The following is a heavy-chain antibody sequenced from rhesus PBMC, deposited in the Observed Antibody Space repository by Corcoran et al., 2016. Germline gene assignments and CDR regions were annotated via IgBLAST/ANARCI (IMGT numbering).Heavy chain of an antibody. V-gene: IGHV4S14*01. Sequence: QVQLQESDPGLVKPSETLSLTCAVSGYSISSDYYWGWIRQPPGKGLEWIGHISSGGRNFLNPSLRSRVTLSVDTSKSQFSLKLSSVTAADTAVYYCARLIAAAGTSFDYWGQGVLVTVSS. CDR3: ARLIAAAGTSFDY. CDR2: ISSGGRN. D-gene: IGHD6-31*01. CDR1: GYSISSDYY. J-gene: IGHJ4*01.